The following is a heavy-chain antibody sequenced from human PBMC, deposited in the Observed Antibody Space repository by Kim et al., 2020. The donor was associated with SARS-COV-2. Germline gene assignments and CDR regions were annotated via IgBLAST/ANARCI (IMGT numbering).Heavy chain of an antibody. Sequence: GESLKISCKGSGYSFTSYWIGWVRQMPGKGLEWMGIIYPGDSDTRYSPSFQGQVTISADKSISTAYLQWSSLKASDTAMYYCARRSPSSSWLAQFDYWGQGTLVTVSS. D-gene: IGHD6-19*01. V-gene: IGHV5-51*01. J-gene: IGHJ4*02. CDR3: ARRSPSSSWLAQFDY. CDR2: IYPGDSDT. CDR1: GYSFTSYW.